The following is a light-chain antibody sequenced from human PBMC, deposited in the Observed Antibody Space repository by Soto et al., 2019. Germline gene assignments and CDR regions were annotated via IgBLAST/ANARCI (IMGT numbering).Light chain of an antibody. V-gene: IGKV1-9*01. J-gene: IGKJ4*01. CDR3: QQLNSYPFT. CDR1: QGISSL. Sequence: DVQLTQSPSFLSAAVRDIVTITCRASQGISSLLAWYQQKPGKAPRLLIYAASTLQSGVPSRFSGSGSGTEFTLTISSLQPEDFATYYCQQLNSYPFTFGGGTKVEIK. CDR2: AAS.